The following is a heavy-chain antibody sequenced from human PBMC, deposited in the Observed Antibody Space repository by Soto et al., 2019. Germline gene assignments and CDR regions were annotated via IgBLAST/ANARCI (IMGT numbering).Heavy chain of an antibody. V-gene: IGHV4-59*08. J-gene: IGHJ6*03. D-gene: IGHD6-13*01. Sequence: TSETLSLTCTVSGGSISSYYWSWIRQPPGKGLEWIGYIYYSGSTNYNPSLKSRVTISVDTSKNQFSLKLSSVTAADTAVYYCARGWYSSSWPPPYYYYYMDVWGKGTTVTVSS. CDR3: ARGWYSSSWPPPYYYYYMDV. CDR2: IYYSGST. CDR1: GGSISSYY.